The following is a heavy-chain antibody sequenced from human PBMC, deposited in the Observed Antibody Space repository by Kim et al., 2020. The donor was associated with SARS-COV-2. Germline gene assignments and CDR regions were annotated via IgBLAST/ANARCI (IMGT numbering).Heavy chain of an antibody. Sequence: SETLSLTCAVYGGSFSGYYWSWIRQPPGKGLEWIGEINHSGSTNYNPSLKSRVTISVDTSKNQFSLKLSSVTAADTAVYYCARVVFDFLSVVAADYYFDYWGQGTLVTVSS. CDR3: ARVVFDFLSVVAADYYFDY. D-gene: IGHD2-15*01. CDR1: GGSFSGYY. J-gene: IGHJ4*02. V-gene: IGHV4-34*01. CDR2: INHSGST.